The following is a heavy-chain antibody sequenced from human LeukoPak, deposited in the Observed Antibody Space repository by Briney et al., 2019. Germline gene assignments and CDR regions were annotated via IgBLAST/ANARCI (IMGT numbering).Heavy chain of an antibody. V-gene: IGHV4-59*08. CDR1: GDSFSTYY. Sequence: SETLSLTCTVSGDSFSTYYWSWIRQPPGKGLEYIGFIYYSGSTNYNPSLKSRVTISIDTSKNQFSLKLRSVTGADTAIYYCARQQTGVNWFDPWGQGTLVTASS. CDR2: IYYSGST. D-gene: IGHD2-8*01. CDR3: ARQQTGVNWFDP. J-gene: IGHJ5*02.